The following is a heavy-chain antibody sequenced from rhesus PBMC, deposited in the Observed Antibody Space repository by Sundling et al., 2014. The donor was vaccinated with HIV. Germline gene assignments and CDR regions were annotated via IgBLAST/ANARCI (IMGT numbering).Heavy chain of an antibody. J-gene: IGHJ4*01. CDR3: TRAYNNYFDY. D-gene: IGHD3-3*01. CDR2: ISSSSVYI. V-gene: IGHV3-136*01. CDR1: GFTFSSSD. Sequence: EVQLVESGGGLAKPGGSLRLSCAASGFTFSSSDMSWVRQAPGKGLEWVSSISSSSVYIYYADSVKGRFTISRDNAKNSLSLQMNSLRVEDTAVYYCTRAYNNYFDYWGQGVLVTVSS.